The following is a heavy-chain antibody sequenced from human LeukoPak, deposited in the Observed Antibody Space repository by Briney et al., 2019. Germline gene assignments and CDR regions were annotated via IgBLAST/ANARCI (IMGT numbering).Heavy chain of an antibody. Sequence: GGSLRLSCAASGFTFNSHAMHWVRQAPGKGLEWVSGISWSSGSIGYADSVKGRFTISRDNAKNSLYLQMNSPSAEHTAFYYCAKDILRWLQSMCFDCWRQGTLVTVRS. CDR3: AKDILRWLQSMCFDC. V-gene: IGHV3-9*01. J-gene: IGHJ4*02. CDR2: ISWSSGSI. CDR1: GFTFNSHA. D-gene: IGHD5-24*01.